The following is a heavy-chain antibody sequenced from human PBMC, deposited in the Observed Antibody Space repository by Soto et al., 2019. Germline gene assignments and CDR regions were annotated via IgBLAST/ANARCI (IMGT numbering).Heavy chain of an antibody. D-gene: IGHD3-22*01. CDR3: ARSGSAYSHYYFDF. CDR2: TSYSGSA. CDR1: GGSVSSGGYF. V-gene: IGHV4-61*08. Sequence: SETLSLTCTVSGGSVSSGGYFWSWVRQPPGKELEWIGYTSYSGSANQNPSLKGRVTMSVDTSNNRFSLRLTSVTASDTAAYYCARSGSAYSHYYFDFWGQGALVTVLL. J-gene: IGHJ4*02.